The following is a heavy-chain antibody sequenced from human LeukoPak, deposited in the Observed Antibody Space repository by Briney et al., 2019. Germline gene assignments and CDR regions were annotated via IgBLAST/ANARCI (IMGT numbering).Heavy chain of an antibody. V-gene: IGHV3-21*01. CDR3: ARKGGSYDPFDY. CDR2: ITSGSSYI. D-gene: IGHD1-26*01. J-gene: IGHJ4*02. Sequence: GGSLRLSCAASGFSFSTYNMNWVRQAPGQRLEWVSSITSGSSYIYYADSVKGRFTISRDNAKSSLYLQMDSLRAEDTAVYYCARKGGSYDPFDYWGQGTLVTVSS. CDR1: GFSFSTYN.